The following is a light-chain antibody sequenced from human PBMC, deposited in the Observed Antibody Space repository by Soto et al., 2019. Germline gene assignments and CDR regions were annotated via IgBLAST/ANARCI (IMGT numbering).Light chain of an antibody. CDR3: QQYGSSPPN. CDR2: GAS. J-gene: IGKJ5*01. CDR1: QSVSSSY. V-gene: IGKV3-20*01. Sequence: EIVLTQSPGTLSLSPGERATLSCRASQSVSSSYLARYQQNPGQAPRLLIYGASSRATGIPDRFSGSGSGTDFTLTISRLEPEDFAVYYCQQYGSSPPNFGQGTRLEIK.